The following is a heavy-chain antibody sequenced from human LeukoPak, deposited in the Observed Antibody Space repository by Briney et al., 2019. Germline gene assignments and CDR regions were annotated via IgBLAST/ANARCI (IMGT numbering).Heavy chain of an antibody. V-gene: IGHV4-39*01. CDR2: IYYSGST. D-gene: IGHD5-18*01. CDR1: GGSISSSSYY. CDR3: YSYGYSWFDH. J-gene: IGHJ5*02. Sequence: SETLSLTCTVSGGSISSSSYYWGWIRQPPGKGLEWIGSIYYSGSTYYNPSLKSRVTISVDTSKNQFSLKLSSVTAADTAVYYCYSYGYSWFDHWGQGTLVTVSS.